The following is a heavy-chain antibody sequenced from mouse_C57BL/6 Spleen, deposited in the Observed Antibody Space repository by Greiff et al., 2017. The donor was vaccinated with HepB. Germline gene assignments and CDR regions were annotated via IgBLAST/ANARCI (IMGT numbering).Heavy chain of an antibody. J-gene: IGHJ3*01. D-gene: IGHD2-4*01. V-gene: IGHV1-74*01. Sequence: QVQLQQPGAELVKPGASVKVSCKASGYTFTSYWMHWVKQRPGQGLEWIGRIHPSDSDTNYNQKFKGKATLTVDKSSSTAYMQLSSLTSEDSAVYYCAIPSYDYVFAYWGQGTLVTVSA. CDR2: IHPSDSDT. CDR1: GYTFTSYW. CDR3: AIPSYDYVFAY.